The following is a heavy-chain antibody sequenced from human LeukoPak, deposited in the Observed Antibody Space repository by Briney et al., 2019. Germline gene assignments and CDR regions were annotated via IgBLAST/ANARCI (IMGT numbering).Heavy chain of an antibody. Sequence: PSQTLSLTCTVSGGSISSGGYYWSWIRQHPGEGLEWIGYIYYSGSTYYNPSLKSRVTISVDTSKNQFSLKLSSVTAADTAVYYCARVNTVYYYYGMDVWGQGTTVTVSS. CDR2: IYYSGST. CDR3: ARVNTVYYYYGMDV. CDR1: GGSISSGGYY. J-gene: IGHJ6*02. V-gene: IGHV4-31*03. D-gene: IGHD4-11*01.